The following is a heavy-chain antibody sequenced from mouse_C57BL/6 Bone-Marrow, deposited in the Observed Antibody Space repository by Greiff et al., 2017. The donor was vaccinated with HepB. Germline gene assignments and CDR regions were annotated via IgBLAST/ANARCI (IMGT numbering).Heavy chain of an antibody. V-gene: IGHV1-5*01. Sequence: EVQLQQSGTVLARPGASVKMSCKTSGYTFTSYWMHWVKQRPGQGLEWIGAIYPGNSDTSYNQKFKGKAKLTADTSASTAYMELSSLTNEDSAVYYCTRWGYYYGSSSFAMDYWGQGTSVTVSS. D-gene: IGHD1-1*01. J-gene: IGHJ4*01. CDR2: IYPGNSDT. CDR3: TRWGYYYGSSSFAMDY. CDR1: GYTFTSYW.